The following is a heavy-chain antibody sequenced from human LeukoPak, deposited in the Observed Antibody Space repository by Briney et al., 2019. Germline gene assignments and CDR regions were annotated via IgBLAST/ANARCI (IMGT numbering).Heavy chain of an antibody. CDR2: ISSSSSYI. Sequence: GGSLRLSCAASGFTFSSYSMNWVRQAPGKGLEWVSSISSSSSYIYYADSVKGRFTISRDNAKNSLYLQMNSLRAEDTAVYYCARGSGLISSVNYWGQGTLVTVSS. J-gene: IGHJ4*02. CDR1: GFTFSSYS. CDR3: ARGSGLISSVNY. V-gene: IGHV3-21*01. D-gene: IGHD2-8*01.